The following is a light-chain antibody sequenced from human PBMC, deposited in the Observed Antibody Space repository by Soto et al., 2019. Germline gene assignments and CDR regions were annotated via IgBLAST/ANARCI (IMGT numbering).Light chain of an antibody. CDR1: SSNIGNNA. Sequence: QSVLTQPPSVSEAPRQRVTISCSGSSSNIGNNAVNWYQQLPGKAPKLLIYYDDLLPSGVSDPFSGSKSGTSASLAISGLQSEDEADYYCPACDDSLNGVVFGGGTKLTVL. V-gene: IGLV1-36*01. CDR3: PACDDSLNGVV. CDR2: YDD. J-gene: IGLJ3*02.